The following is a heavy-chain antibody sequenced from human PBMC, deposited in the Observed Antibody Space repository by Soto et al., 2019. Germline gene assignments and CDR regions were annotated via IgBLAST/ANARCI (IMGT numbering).Heavy chain of an antibody. CDR1: GFTFSSYG. CDR2: IWYGGSNK. V-gene: IGHV3-33*01. CDR3: ARDLETMGYYYGMDV. Sequence: GGSLRLSCAASGFTFSSYGMHWVRQAPGKGLEWVAVIWYGGSNKYYADSVKGRFTISRDNSKNTLYLQMNSLRAEDTAVYYCARDLETMGYYYGMDVWGQGTTVTVSS. D-gene: IGHD3-10*01. J-gene: IGHJ6*02.